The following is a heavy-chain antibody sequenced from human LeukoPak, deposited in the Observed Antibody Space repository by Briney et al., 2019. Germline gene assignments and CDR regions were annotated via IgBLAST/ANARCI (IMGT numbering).Heavy chain of an antibody. J-gene: IGHJ4*02. CDR3: ARAGITGTENDY. CDR2: INTDGSST. Sequence: QAGGSLRLSCAASGFTFSSYWMHWVRQAPGKGLVWVSRINTDGSSTSYADSVKGRFTISRDNAKNTLYLQMNSLRAEDTAVYYCARAGITGTENDYWGQGTLVTVSS. D-gene: IGHD1-20*01. V-gene: IGHV3-74*01. CDR1: GFTFSSYW.